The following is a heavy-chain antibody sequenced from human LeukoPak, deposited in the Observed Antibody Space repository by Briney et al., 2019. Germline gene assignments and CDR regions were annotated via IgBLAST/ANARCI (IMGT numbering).Heavy chain of an antibody. CDR1: GGSISSSSYY. D-gene: IGHD6-19*01. V-gene: IGHV4-39*01. CDR2: IYYSGST. Sequence: SETLSLTCTVSGGSISSSSYYWGWIRHPPGKGLEWIGSIYYSGSTYYNPSLKSRVTISVDTSKNQFSLKLSSVTAADTAVYYCARLRYSSGWYAYYFDYWGQGTLVTVSS. CDR3: ARLRYSSGWYAYYFDY. J-gene: IGHJ4*02.